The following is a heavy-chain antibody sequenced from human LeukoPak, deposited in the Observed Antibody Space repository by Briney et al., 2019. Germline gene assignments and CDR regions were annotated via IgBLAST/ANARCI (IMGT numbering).Heavy chain of an antibody. V-gene: IGHV4-34*01. CDR1: GVSISSYY. Sequence: SETLSLNCTVSGVSISSYYWTWIRQPPGKGLEWIGEINHSGSTNYNPSLKSRVTISVDTSKNQFSLKLSSVTAADTAVYYCARGRSYYDSSGYVGVAWGQGTLVTVSS. D-gene: IGHD3-22*01. CDR3: ARGRSYYDSSGYVGVA. J-gene: IGHJ5*02. CDR2: INHSGST.